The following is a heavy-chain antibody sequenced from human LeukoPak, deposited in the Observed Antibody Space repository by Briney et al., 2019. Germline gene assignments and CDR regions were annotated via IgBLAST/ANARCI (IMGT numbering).Heavy chain of an antibody. J-gene: IGHJ4*02. CDR2: MYNAGTT. CDR3: AGGTYYGSGSRPGYLDY. Sequence: GGSLRLPCAASGFSVNNNYMNWVRQAPGKGLEWVSAMYNAGTTYYADSVKGQFTISRDSSKNTLYLQMNSLRAEDTAVYYCAGGTYYGSGSRPGYLDYWGLGTLVTVSS. V-gene: IGHV3-53*01. CDR1: GFSVNNNY. D-gene: IGHD3-10*01.